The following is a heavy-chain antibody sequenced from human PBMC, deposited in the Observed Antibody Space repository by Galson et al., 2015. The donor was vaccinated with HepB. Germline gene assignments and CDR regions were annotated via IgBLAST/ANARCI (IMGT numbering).Heavy chain of an antibody. Sequence: SLRLSCAASGFTFSSYAMHWVRQAPGKGLEWVAVISYDGSNKYYADSVKGRFTISRDNSKNTLYLQMNSLRAEDTAVYYCASDLAAAGTGDYWGQGTLVTVSS. V-gene: IGHV3-30*04. CDR1: GFTFSSYA. CDR2: ISYDGSNK. CDR3: ASDLAAAGTGDY. J-gene: IGHJ4*02. D-gene: IGHD6-13*01.